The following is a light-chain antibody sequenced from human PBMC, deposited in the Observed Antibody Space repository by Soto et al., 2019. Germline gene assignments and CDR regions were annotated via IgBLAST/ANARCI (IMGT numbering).Light chain of an antibody. J-gene: IGKJ1*01. V-gene: IGKV1-5*03. Sequence: DIQMTQSPSTLSASVGDRVTITCRASQSISSWLAWYQQKPGKAPTLLIYKASSLESGGPSRFSGSGSGTEFHLTISSLQPDDFATYDCQQYNSSPTFGQGTKVDIK. CDR1: QSISSW. CDR2: KAS. CDR3: QQYNSSPT.